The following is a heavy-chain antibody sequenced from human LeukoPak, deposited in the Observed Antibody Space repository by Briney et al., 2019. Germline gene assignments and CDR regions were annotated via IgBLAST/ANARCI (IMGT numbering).Heavy chain of an antibody. CDR1: GGTFSGYA. CDR2: IIPIFGTA. CDR3: ARAVGYYSGGSCGTGFDY. J-gene: IGHJ4*02. D-gene: IGHD2-15*01. Sequence: VASVKVSCKASGGTFSGYAISWVRQAPGQGLEWMGRIIPIFGTANYAQKFQGRVTITTDESTSTAYMELSSLRSEDTAVYYCARAVGYYSGGSCGTGFDYWGQGTLVTVSS. V-gene: IGHV1-69*05.